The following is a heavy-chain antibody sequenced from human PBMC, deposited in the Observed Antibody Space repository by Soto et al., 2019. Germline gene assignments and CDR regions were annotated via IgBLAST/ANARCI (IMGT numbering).Heavy chain of an antibody. CDR1: LFTLSFYE. V-gene: IGHV3-48*03. D-gene: IGHD1-26*01. CDR3: ARVVGATNS. J-gene: IGHJ3*01. Sequence: PWGALRVPWLPSLFTLSFYEMNWVRQAPGKGLDWVSYISGSGSTIYYAESVKGRFTISRDNAKNSLYLQMNSLRAEDTAVYYCARVVGATNSWGQGTMVTV. CDR2: ISGSGSTI.